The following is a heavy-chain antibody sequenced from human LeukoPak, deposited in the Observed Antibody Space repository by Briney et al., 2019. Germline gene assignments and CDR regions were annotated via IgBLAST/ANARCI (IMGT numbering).Heavy chain of an antibody. CDR3: ATDRDSSRQKRFDY. Sequence: PGGSLRLSCAASGFTFSSYSMNWVRQAPGKGLEWVSYISSSSSTIYYADSVKGRFTISRDNAKNSLYLQMNSLRAEDTAVYYCATDRDSSRQKRFDYWGQGTLVTVSS. D-gene: IGHD6-13*01. J-gene: IGHJ4*02. CDR1: GFTFSSYS. CDR2: ISSSSSTI. V-gene: IGHV3-48*04.